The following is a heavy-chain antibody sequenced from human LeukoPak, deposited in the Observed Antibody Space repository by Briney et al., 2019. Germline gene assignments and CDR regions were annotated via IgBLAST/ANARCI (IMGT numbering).Heavy chain of an antibody. Sequence: GGSLRLSCAASGLTVSDNYMSWVRQAPGKGLEWVSAISGSGGSTYYADSVKGRFTISRDNSKNTLYLQMNSLRAEDTAVYYCAKSQQQLVPNYWGQGTLVTVSS. CDR1: GLTVSDNY. J-gene: IGHJ4*02. V-gene: IGHV3-23*01. CDR3: AKSQQQLVPNY. CDR2: ISGSGGST. D-gene: IGHD6-13*01.